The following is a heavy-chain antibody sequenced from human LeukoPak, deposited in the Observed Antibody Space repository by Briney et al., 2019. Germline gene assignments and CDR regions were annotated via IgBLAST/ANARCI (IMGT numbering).Heavy chain of an antibody. CDR1: GYSFSNYW. CDR3: ARDVGHGSAWYISHFDY. Sequence: GESLKISCRGSGYSFSNYWIAWVRQMPGKGLEWMGRIDPSDSYTKYSPSFKGHVTISADKSISTAFLQWSSLKASDTAMYYCARDVGHGSAWYISHFDYWGQGTLVTVSS. V-gene: IGHV5-10-1*01. J-gene: IGHJ4*02. D-gene: IGHD1-26*01. CDR2: IDPSDSYT.